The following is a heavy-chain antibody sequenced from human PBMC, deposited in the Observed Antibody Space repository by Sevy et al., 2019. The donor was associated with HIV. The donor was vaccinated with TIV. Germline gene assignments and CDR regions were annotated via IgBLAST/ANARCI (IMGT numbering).Heavy chain of an antibody. CDR1: GFTFNKAW. CDR3: ARDPYDSSAYPPYWYFDL. J-gene: IGHJ2*01. V-gene: IGHV3-33*08. D-gene: IGHD3-22*01. Sequence: GGSLRLSCVASGFTFNKAWMSWVRQAPGKGLEWVAVIWYDGSNKYYADSVKGRFTISRDNSKNTLYLQMNTLGAEDTAVYYCARDPYDSSAYPPYWYFDLWGRGTLVTVSS. CDR2: IWYDGSNK.